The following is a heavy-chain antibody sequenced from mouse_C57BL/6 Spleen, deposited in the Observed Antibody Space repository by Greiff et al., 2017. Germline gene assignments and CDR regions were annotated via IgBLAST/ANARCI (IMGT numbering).Heavy chain of an antibody. D-gene: IGHD1-1*01. CDR3: ARDITTVVATRGFAY. CDR2: ISDGGSYT. J-gene: IGHJ3*01. CDR1: GFTFSSYA. V-gene: IGHV5-4*01. Sequence: DVQLVESGGGLVKPGGSLKLSCAASGFTFSSYAMSWVRQTPEKRLEWVATISDGGSYTYYPDNVKGRFTISRDNAKNNLYLQMSHLKSEDTAMYYCARDITTVVATRGFAYWGQGTLVTVSA.